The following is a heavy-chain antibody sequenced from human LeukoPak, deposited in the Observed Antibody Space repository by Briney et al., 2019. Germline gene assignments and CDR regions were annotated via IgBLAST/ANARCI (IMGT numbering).Heavy chain of an antibody. Sequence: PGGSLRLSCAASGFTFSNYGMQWVRQAPGKGLEWVAFIQYDGSNKYYGDSVKGRFTISRDNAKKSLYLQMNSLRAEDTAVYYCARVGGITLALAPSPFPDYNYYYMDVWGKGTTVTVSS. D-gene: IGHD3-10*01. CDR3: ARVGGITLALAPSPFPDYNYYYMDV. V-gene: IGHV3-30*02. CDR2: IQYDGSNK. CDR1: GFTFSNYG. J-gene: IGHJ6*03.